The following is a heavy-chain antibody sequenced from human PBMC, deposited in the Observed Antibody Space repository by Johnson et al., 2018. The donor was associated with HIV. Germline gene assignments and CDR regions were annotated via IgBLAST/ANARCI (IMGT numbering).Heavy chain of an antibody. Sequence: QVQLVESGGGVVQPGRSLRLSCAASGFTFSSYAVHWVRQAPGKGLEWVAVISYDGSNKYYADSVKGRFTISRDNSKNTLHLQMNSLSAEDTAVHYCAKDRVVIAAHDAFDIWGQGTMVTVSS. CDR3: AKDRVVIAAHDAFDI. V-gene: IGHV3-30-3*01. CDR1: GFTFSSYA. D-gene: IGHD2-21*01. J-gene: IGHJ3*02. CDR2: ISYDGSNK.